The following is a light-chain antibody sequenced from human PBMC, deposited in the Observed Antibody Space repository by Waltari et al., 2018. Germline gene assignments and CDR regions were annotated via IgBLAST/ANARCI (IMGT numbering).Light chain of an antibody. CDR2: GKN. CDR1: SLSTSN. Sequence: SSELTQDPAVSVALGQTVRITCQGASLSTSNASWYQQKSGQAPILVLFGKNKRPSGIPDRFSGYNSESTTSLTITGAQAEDEADYYCSSRDSSASHVLFAGGTKVTVL. CDR3: SSRDSSASHVL. J-gene: IGLJ2*01. V-gene: IGLV3-19*01.